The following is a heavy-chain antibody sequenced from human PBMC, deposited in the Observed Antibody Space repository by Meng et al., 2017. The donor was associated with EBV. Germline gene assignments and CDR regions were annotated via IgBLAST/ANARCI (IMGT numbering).Heavy chain of an antibody. CDR1: GFSLSTSGVV. CDR3: AHRRDEYSSSWYGWFDP. Sequence: ITFKGFAPTLVNPTQNLPLTLPFSGFSLSTSGVVVGWIRPPPGQALEWLALIYWDDDKRYSPSLKSRLTITKDASKNQVVLTMTNMDPVDTATYYCAHRRDEYSSSWYGWFDPWGQGTLVTVSS. V-gene: IGHV2-5*02. CDR2: IYWDDDK. D-gene: IGHD6-13*01. J-gene: IGHJ5*02.